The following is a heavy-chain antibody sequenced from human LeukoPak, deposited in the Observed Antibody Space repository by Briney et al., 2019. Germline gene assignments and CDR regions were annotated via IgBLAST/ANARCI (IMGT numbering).Heavy chain of an antibody. J-gene: IGHJ5*02. V-gene: IGHV4-39*01. CDR1: GGSISSSTYH. D-gene: IGHD3-10*01. CDR3: ARHSPYGSGSLSWFDP. Sequence: PSETLSLTCTVSGGSISSSTYHWGWIRQPPGKGLECIGSIYYRGSTYYNPSLKSRITISVDTSKNQLSLKLSSVTAADTAVYYCARHSPYGSGSLSWFDPWGQGTLVTVSS. CDR2: IYYRGST.